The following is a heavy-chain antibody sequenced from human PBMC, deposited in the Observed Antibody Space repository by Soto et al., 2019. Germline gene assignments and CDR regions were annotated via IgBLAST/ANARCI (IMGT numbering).Heavy chain of an antibody. CDR3: ASGGSSNWFDP. Sequence: VQLQESGPGLVKPSQTLSLTCTVSSGSISSADYYWSWIRQPPGKGLEWIGYIYYTGSAYYNPSLKSRVTMSVDTSNNHFSLKVTSVTAADTAVYYCASGGSSNWFDPWGQGTLVTVSS. CDR1: SGSISSADYY. V-gene: IGHV4-30-4*01. D-gene: IGHD1-26*01. CDR2: IYYTGSA. J-gene: IGHJ5*02.